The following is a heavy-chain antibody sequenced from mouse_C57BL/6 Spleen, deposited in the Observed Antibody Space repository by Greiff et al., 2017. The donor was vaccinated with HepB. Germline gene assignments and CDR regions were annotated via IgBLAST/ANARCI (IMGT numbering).Heavy chain of an antibody. D-gene: IGHD2-4*01. CDR3: TRDDYGFDY. V-gene: IGHV1-15*01. CDR2: IDPETGGT. J-gene: IGHJ2*01. CDR1: GYTFTDYG. Sequence: QVQLKESGAELVRPGASVTLSCKASGYTFTDYGMHWVKQTPGQGLEWIGVIDPETGGTAYNQKFKGKAILTADKSSSTAYMELHSLTSEDSAVYDCTRDDYGFDYWGKGTTLTVSS.